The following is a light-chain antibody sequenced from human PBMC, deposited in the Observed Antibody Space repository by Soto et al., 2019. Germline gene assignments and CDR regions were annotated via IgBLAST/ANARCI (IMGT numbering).Light chain of an antibody. Sequence: QSALTQPASVSGSPGQSITISCTGTSGDVGSYKLVSWYQQHPGRVPKLIIYEDTKRPSGVSNRFSGSKSGNTASLTISGLQAEDEADYYCCSYACRTTLVLGTGTKVTVL. V-gene: IGLV2-23*01. CDR3: CSYACRTTLV. J-gene: IGLJ1*01. CDR1: SGDVGSYKL. CDR2: EDT.